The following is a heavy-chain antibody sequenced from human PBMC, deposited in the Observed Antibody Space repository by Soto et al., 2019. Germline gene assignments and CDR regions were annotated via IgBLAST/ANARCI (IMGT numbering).Heavy chain of an antibody. Sequence: SQPLSLTCTVSGGSISSYYWSWIRQPPGKGLEWIGYIYYSGSTNYNPSLKSRVTISVDTSKNQFSLKLSSVTAAATAVYYCARKAHGVGVLWGQGTLVTVSS. CDR3: ARKAHGVGVL. J-gene: IGHJ4*02. CDR2: IYYSGST. D-gene: IGHD3-10*01. CDR1: GGSISSYY. V-gene: IGHV4-59*08.